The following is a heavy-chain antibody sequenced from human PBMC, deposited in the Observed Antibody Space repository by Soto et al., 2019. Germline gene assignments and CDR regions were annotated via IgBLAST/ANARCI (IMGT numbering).Heavy chain of an antibody. J-gene: IGHJ6*02. V-gene: IGHV3-11*01. Sequence: PGGSLRLSCAASGFKFSDHYMSWIRQAPGKGLEWVSYIGTSDTIIYYADSVKGRFTISRDNAKNSLYLQMNSLRAEDTAVYYCARGHFGLDVWGQGTTVTVSS. CDR3: ARGHFGLDV. CDR1: GFKFSDHY. CDR2: IGTSDTII.